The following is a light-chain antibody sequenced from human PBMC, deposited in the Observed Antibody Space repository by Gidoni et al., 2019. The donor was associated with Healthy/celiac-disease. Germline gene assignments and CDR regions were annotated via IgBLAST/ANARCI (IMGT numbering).Light chain of an antibody. V-gene: IGKV3-11*01. J-gene: IGKJ4*01. CDR3: QQRSNWPPALT. Sequence: EFFLPQSPATLSLSPGERATRSCRASQSVSSSLAWYQQKPGQAPRLLIYDASNRDTGIPARFSGSGSGTDFTLTISSLEPEDFAVYYCQQRSNWPPALTFGGGTKVEIK. CDR1: QSVSSS. CDR2: DAS.